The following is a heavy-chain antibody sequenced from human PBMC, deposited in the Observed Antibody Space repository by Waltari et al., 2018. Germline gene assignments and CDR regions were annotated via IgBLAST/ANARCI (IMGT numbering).Heavy chain of an antibody. CDR1: GFTFSSYG. D-gene: IGHD3-10*01. CDR3: AKDTSSYYFDY. V-gene: IGHV3-30*02. J-gene: IGHJ4*02. CDR2: IRYDGSNK. Sequence: QVQLVESGGGVVQPGGSLRLSCAASGFTFSSYGMHWVRQAPGKGLEWVAFIRYDGSNKYYADSVKGRFTISRDNSKNTLYLQMNSLRAEDTAVYYCAKDTSSYYFDYWGQGTLVTVSS.